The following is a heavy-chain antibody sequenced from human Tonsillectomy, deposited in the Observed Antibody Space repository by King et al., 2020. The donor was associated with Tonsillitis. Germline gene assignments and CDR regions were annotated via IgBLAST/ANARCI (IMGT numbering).Heavy chain of an antibody. V-gene: IGHV3-30*18. Sequence: VQLVESGGGVVQPGRSLRLSCAASGFTFRSYGMHWVRQAPGKGLEWVAVISYDGSNKYYADSVKGRFTISRDNSKNTLYLQMNSLRAEDTAVYYCAEDGVGYCSSGSCYSYYGMDVWGQGTTVTVSS. J-gene: IGHJ6*02. CDR1: GFTFRSYG. CDR3: AEDGVGYCSSGSCYSYYGMDV. CDR2: ISYDGSNK. D-gene: IGHD2-2*03.